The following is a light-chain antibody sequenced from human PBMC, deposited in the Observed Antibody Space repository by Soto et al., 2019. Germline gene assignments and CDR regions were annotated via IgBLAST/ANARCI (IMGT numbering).Light chain of an antibody. V-gene: IGKV3-11*01. CDR3: QQRSNLSQYT. CDR1: QSVSSY. CDR2: DAS. J-gene: IGKJ2*01. Sequence: EIVLTQSPATLYLSPGERATLSCRASQSVSSYLAWYQQKPGQAPRLLIYDASNRATGIPARFSGSGSGTAFTLTISRLEHEDFAVFYCQQRSNLSQYTFGQGTKLESK.